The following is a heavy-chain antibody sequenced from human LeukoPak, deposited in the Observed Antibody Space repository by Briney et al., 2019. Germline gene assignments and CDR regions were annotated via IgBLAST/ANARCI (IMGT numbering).Heavy chain of an antibody. CDR3: ARAGFYGSPQRGVPFDS. D-gene: IGHD2/OR15-2a*01. CDR2: IYYSGST. J-gene: IGHJ4*02. CDR1: GGSISSSSYY. V-gene: IGHV4-39*07. Sequence: SETLSLTCTVSGGSISSSSYYWGWIRQPPGKGLEWIGSIYYSGSTNYNPSLKSRVTISIDTSKHHFSLKLSSVTAADTAVYYCARAGFYGSPQRGVPFDSWGQGTLVTVSS.